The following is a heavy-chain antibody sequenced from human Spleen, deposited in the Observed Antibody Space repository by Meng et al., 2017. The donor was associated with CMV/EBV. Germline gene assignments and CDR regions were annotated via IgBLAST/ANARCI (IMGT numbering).Heavy chain of an antibody. Sequence: GGSLRLSCAASRFTFSTYAMHWVRQAPGKGLEWVAVISYDGNNKYYADSVKGRFAISRDNPKNTLYLQMNSLRTEDTAVYYCATYSRAPGALLAYFNYWGRGTLVTVSS. J-gene: IGHJ4*02. D-gene: IGHD2-2*01. CDR3: ATYSRAPGALLAYFNY. CDR2: ISYDGNNK. V-gene: IGHV3-30*09. CDR1: RFTFSTYA.